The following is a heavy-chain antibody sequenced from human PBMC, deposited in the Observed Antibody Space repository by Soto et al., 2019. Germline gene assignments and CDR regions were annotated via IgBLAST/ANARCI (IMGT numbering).Heavy chain of an antibody. J-gene: IGHJ3*02. D-gene: IGHD6-19*01. CDR3: IAVASRAAAFDI. Sequence: ASVKVSCKASGYTFTSYAIHWVRQAPGQRLEWMGWINAGNGNTKYSQKFQGRVTITRDTSASTAYMELSSLRSEDTAVYYCIAVASRAAAFDIWGQGTMVTVS. CDR1: GYTFTSYA. CDR2: INAGNGNT. V-gene: IGHV1-3*01.